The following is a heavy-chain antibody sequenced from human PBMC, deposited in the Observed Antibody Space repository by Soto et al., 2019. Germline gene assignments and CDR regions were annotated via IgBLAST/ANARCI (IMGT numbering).Heavy chain of an antibody. CDR3: ARPVCGSTTSYYGMDV. Sequence: PGESLKISCKGSGYTFTTYWISWVRQMPGKGLEWMGRIDPSDSYTNYSPSFQGHVTISADKSISTAYLQWNSLKASDTAMYYCARPVCGSTTSYYGMDVWGQGTPVTVSS. J-gene: IGHJ6*02. CDR1: GYTFTTYW. V-gene: IGHV5-10-1*01. D-gene: IGHD2-15*01. CDR2: IDPSDSYT.